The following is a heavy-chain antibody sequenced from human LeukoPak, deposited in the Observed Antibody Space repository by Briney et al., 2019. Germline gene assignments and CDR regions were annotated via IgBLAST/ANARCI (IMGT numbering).Heavy chain of an antibody. CDR1: GGSISSGGYY. Sequence: PSETLSLTCTVSGGSISSGGYYWSWIRQHPGKGLEWIGYIYYSGSTYYNPSLKSRVTISVDTSKNQFSLKLSSVTAADTAVYYCARVYMVRGVIIFNYWGQGTLVTVSS. CDR3: ARVYMVRGVIIFNY. V-gene: IGHV4-31*03. CDR2: IYYSGST. J-gene: IGHJ4*02. D-gene: IGHD3-10*01.